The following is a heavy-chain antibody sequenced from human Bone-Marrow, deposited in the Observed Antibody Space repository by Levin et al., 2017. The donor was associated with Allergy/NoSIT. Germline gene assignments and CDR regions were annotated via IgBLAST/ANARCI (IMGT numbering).Heavy chain of an antibody. CDR3: ARDRLRYYDFWSGYYALDY. J-gene: IGHJ4*02. CDR2: IIPIFGTA. D-gene: IGHD3-3*01. V-gene: IGHV1-69*13. CDR1: GGTFSSYA. Sequence: SVKVSCKASGGTFSSYAISWVRQAPGQGLEWMGGIIPIFGTANYAQKFQGRVTITADESTSTAYMELSSLRSEDTAVYYCARDRLRYYDFWSGYYALDYWGQGTLVTVSS.